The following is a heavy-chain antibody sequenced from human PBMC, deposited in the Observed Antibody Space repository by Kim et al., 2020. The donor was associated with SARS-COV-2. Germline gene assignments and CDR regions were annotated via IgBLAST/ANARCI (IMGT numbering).Heavy chain of an antibody. CDR2: ISWNSGSI. D-gene: IGHD6-6*01. V-gene: IGHV3-9*01. J-gene: IGHJ4*02. CDR1: GFTFDDYA. CDR3: AKDIGRRAARRGVYFDY. Sequence: GGSLRLSCAASGFTFDDYAMHWVRQAPGKGLEWVSGISWNSGSIGYADSVKGRFTISRDDAKNSLYLQMNSLRAEDTALYYCAKDIGRRAARRGVYFDYWGQGTLVTVSS.